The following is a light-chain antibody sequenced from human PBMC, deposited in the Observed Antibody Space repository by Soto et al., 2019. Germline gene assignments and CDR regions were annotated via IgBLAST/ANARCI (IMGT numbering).Light chain of an antibody. CDR2: AAS. CDR1: QGISNY. J-gene: IGKJ1*01. V-gene: IGKV1-12*01. CDR3: QQANSFTWT. Sequence: DIQMTQSPSPLSASVGDRVTITCGASQGISNYLAWYQKKQGKVPKLLIYAASNLQSGVPSRLRGSGYGTDFTLTISSMQTEDFATYYCQQANSFTWTFGQGTQVDI.